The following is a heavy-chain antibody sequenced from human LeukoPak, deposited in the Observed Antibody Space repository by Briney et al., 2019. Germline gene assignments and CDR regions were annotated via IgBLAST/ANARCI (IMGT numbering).Heavy chain of an antibody. CDR2: IYYSGST. J-gene: IGHJ4*02. CDR3: ARALDSSNLSFGF. D-gene: IGHD6-13*01. CDR1: GASISSYY. Sequence: SETLSLTCTVSGASISSYYCSWIRQPPGKGLEWIGYIYYSGSTNYNPSLKSRVTISVDTSKNQFSLNLSSVTAADTAVYYCARALDSSNLSFGFWGQGTLVTVSS. V-gene: IGHV4-59*01.